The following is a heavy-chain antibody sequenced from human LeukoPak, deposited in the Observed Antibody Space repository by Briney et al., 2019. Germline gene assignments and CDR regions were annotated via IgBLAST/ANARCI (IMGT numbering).Heavy chain of an antibody. CDR1: GYTFTSYA. Sequence: GASVKVSCKASGYTFTSYAMNWVRQAPGQGLEWMGWINTNTGNPTYAQGFTGRFVFSLDTSVSTAYLQISSLKAEDTAVYYCARYNYDYVWGSYRPYYFDYWGQGTLVTVSS. D-gene: IGHD3-16*02. V-gene: IGHV7-4-1*02. CDR2: INTNTGNP. J-gene: IGHJ4*02. CDR3: ARYNYDYVWGSYRPYYFDY.